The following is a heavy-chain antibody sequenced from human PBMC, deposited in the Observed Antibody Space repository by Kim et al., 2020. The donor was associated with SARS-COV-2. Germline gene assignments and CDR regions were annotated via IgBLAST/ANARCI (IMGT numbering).Heavy chain of an antibody. Sequence: GGSLRLSCAASGFTFSSYAMHWVRQAPGKGLEWVAVISYDGSNKYYADSVKGRFTISRDNSKNTLYLQMNSLRAEDTAVYYCAIDRSYSTTYAYYYYGM. CDR2: ISYDGSNK. D-gene: IGHD3-10*01. V-gene: IGHV3-30*04. CDR3: AIDRSYSTTYAYYYYGM. CDR1: GFTFSSYA. J-gene: IGHJ6*01.